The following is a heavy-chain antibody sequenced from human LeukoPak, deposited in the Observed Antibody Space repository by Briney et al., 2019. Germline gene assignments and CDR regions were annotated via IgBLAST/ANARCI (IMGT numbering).Heavy chain of an antibody. CDR1: GGSIRSY. CDR2: IYGSGST. CDR3: ARGGYYGSGNDFRFDP. D-gene: IGHD3-10*01. Sequence: SETLSLTCTVSGGSIRSYWSWIRQPAGKGLEWIGRIYGSGSTDYNPSLKSRATISVDTSKNQFSLKLTSVTAADTAVYFCARGGYYGSGNDFRFDPWGQGTLVTVSS. J-gene: IGHJ5*02. V-gene: IGHV4-4*07.